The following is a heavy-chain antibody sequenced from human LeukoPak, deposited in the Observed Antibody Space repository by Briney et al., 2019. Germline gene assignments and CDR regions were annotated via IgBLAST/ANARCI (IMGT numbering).Heavy chain of an antibody. J-gene: IGHJ4*02. CDR3: VRRGDASSGWGDHDF. V-gene: IGHV3-23*01. CDR2: IGGSGDKT. CDR1: GFTFNRNA. Sequence: GGSLRLSCAASGFTFNRNAISWVRQAPGKGLEWVSTIGGSGDKTFYADSVKGRFTISRDNSKNIVHLQMNSLTGEDTALYYCVRRGDASSGWGDHDFWGQGALVTVSS. D-gene: IGHD6-19*01.